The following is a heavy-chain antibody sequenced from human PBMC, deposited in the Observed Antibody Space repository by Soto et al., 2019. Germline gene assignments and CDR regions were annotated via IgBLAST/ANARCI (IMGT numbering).Heavy chain of an antibody. V-gene: IGHV4-34*01. CDR2: IYYSGTT. CDR3: ARLARFDLYFDY. CDR1: GGSFSGYY. J-gene: IGHJ4*02. Sequence: SETLSLTCAVYGGSFSGYYWSWISQPPGKGLEWIGSIYYSGTTYSHPSLNSRVTVSVDTSKNQFSLKLFSLTAADTAVYYCARLARFDLYFDYWGQGTLVTVSS. D-gene: IGHD3-3*01.